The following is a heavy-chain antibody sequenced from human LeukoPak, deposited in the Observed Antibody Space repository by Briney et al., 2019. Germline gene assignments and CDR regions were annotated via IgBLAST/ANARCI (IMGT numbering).Heavy chain of an antibody. V-gene: IGHV1-2*02. CDR3: AAGGVYDLLDN. CDR2: INPNSGDT. J-gene: IGHJ4*02. CDR1: GYTFTGHN. D-gene: IGHD2-8*01. Sequence: ASVKVSCKASGYTFTGHNLHWVRQAPGQGLEWMGWINPNSGDTNYAQKFQGRVTMTRDTSTDTSYMELNSLKSEDTAVYYCAAGGVYDLLDNWGQGTLVTVSS.